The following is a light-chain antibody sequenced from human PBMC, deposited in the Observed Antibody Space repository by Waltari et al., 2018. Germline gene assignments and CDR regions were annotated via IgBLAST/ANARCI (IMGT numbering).Light chain of an antibody. V-gene: IGKV1-5*03. CDR2: KAS. Sequence: DTQMTQSPSTLSASVGERVTITCRASQSISSWLAWYQQKPGKAPKLLIYKASSLESGVPSRFSGSGSGTEFTITISSLQPDDFATYYCQQYNSYLYTFGQGTKLEIK. CDR1: QSISSW. CDR3: QQYNSYLYT. J-gene: IGKJ2*01.